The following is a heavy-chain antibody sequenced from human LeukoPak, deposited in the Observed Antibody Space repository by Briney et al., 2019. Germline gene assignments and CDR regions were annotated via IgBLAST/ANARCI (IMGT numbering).Heavy chain of an antibody. CDR1: GFIFSNCV. CDR2: ISYDGSQK. J-gene: IGHJ5*02. Sequence: GGSLRLSCAASGFIFSNCVTHWVRQAPGKGLEWVAVISYDGSQKYHADSVKGRFIISRDNSKNTLYLQMNSLRVEDTAVYFCAYDGAAWGQGTLVSVSS. D-gene: IGHD3-16*01. CDR3: AYDGAA. V-gene: IGHV3-30*04.